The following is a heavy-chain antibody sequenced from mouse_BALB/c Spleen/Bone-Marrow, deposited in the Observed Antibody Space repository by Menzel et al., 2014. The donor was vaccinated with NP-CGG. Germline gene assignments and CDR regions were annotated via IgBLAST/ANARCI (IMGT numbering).Heavy chain of an antibody. V-gene: IGHV3-2*02. CDR3: AKTGTRYYFDY. Sequence: VQLQQSGPGLVKPSQSLSLTCTVTGYSITSDYAWNWIRQFPGNKLEWMGYISYSGTTSYNPSLKSRISITRGTSKNQFFLQLNSVTTEDTATYYCAKTGTRYYFDYWGQGTTLTASS. D-gene: IGHD4-1*01. CDR1: GYSITSDYA. J-gene: IGHJ2*01. CDR2: ISYSGTT.